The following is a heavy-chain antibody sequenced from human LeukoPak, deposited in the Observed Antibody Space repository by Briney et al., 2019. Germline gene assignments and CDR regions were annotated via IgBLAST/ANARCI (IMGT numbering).Heavy chain of an antibody. CDR1: KFTLSNDW. Sequence: GGTLRLSCVVSKFTLSNDWMTWVRQAPGKGLEWVANIKQEGSEKYYLDSVKGRSTNSRDNAKNSLYRKMCSLRVEDTAVYYCARGFCVGVICFSDSCDVWGQGQWSPFLQ. D-gene: IGHD3-10*01. J-gene: IGHJ3*01. V-gene: IGHV3-7*03. CDR2: IKQEGSEK. CDR3: ARGFCVGVICFSDSCDV.